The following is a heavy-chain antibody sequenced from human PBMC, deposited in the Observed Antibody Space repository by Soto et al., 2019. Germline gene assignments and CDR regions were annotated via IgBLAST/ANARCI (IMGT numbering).Heavy chain of an antibody. CDR3: AREREGGNYDYVWGSYRSNAMDV. D-gene: IGHD3-16*02. CDR2: INAGNGNT. Sequence: QVQLVQSGAEVKKPGASVKVSCKASGYTFTSYSMHWVRQAPGQRLEWMGWINAGNGNTKYSQKFQGRVTITRDTSASTAYMELRSMRSEDTAVYYCAREREGGNYDYVWGSYRSNAMDVWGQGTTVTVSS. CDR1: GYTFTSYS. V-gene: IGHV1-3*01. J-gene: IGHJ6*02.